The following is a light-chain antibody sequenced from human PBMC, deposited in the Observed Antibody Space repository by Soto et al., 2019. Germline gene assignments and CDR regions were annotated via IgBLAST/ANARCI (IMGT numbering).Light chain of an antibody. J-gene: IGLJ1*01. V-gene: IGLV2-8*01. CDR1: SSDVGAYNY. CDR2: DVS. Sequence: QSALTQPPSASGSPGQSVTISCTGTSSDVGAYNYVSWYQQHPGKAPKLIIYDVSKRPSGVPDRFSASKSGNTASLTVSGLQAEDEADYYCSSYAGSNTFPYVFGTGTKVTVL. CDR3: SSYAGSNTFPYV.